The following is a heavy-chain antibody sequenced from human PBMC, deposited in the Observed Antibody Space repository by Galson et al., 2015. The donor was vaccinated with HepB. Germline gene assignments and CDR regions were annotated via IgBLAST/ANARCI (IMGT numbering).Heavy chain of an antibody. J-gene: IGHJ6*02. CDR1: GFTFSSYS. V-gene: IGHV3-48*02. CDR3: ARDRGDYVWGSYRPDKTTYGMDV. CDR2: ISSSSSTI. D-gene: IGHD3-16*02. Sequence: SLRLSCAASGFTFSSYSMNWVRQAPGKGLEWVSYISSSSSTIYYADSVKGRFTISRDNAKNSLYLQMNSLRDEDTAVYYCARDRGDYVWGSYRPDKTTYGMDVWGQGTTVTVSS.